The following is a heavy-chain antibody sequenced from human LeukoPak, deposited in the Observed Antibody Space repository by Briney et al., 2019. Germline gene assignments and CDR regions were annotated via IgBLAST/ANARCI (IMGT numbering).Heavy chain of an antibody. V-gene: IGHV4-39*01. CDR3: ARQDIVVVPAAINH. D-gene: IGHD2-2*02. CDR1: GGSISSSSYY. J-gene: IGHJ5*02. CDR2: IYYSGST. Sequence: PSETLSLTCTVSGGSISSSSYYWGWIRQPPGKGLEWIGSIYYSGSTYYNPSLKSRVTISVDTSKNQFSLKLSSVTAADTAVYYCARQDIVVVPAAINHWGQGTLVTVSS.